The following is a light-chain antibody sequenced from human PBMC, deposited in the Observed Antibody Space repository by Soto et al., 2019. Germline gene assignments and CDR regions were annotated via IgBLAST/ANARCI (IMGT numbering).Light chain of an antibody. CDR2: GAS. V-gene: IGKV3-15*01. CDR1: QSVSSN. Sequence: EIVMTQSPAALSVSPGERATLSCRASQSVSSNLAWYQQKPGQAPRLLIYGASTRATGIPARFSGSGSGTEFTPTISLLQSEDFAVYYCQQYNNWPPYTFGQGTKLEIK. CDR3: QQYNNWPPYT. J-gene: IGKJ2*01.